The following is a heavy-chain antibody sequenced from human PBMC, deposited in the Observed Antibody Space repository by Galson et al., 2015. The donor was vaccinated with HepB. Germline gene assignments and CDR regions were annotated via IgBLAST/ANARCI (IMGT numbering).Heavy chain of an antibody. J-gene: IGHJ3*02. CDR2: IIPILGIA. CDR3: ARDQGLAPGRGCAFDS. Sequence: SVKVSCKASGGTFSSYTISWVRQAPGQGLERMGRIIPILGIANYAQKFQGRVTITADKSTSTAYMVLCSLRSEDTAVYYCARDQGLAPGRGCAFDSWAQGTMATVSS. V-gene: IGHV1-69*04. CDR1: GGTFSSYT. D-gene: IGHD2-15*01.